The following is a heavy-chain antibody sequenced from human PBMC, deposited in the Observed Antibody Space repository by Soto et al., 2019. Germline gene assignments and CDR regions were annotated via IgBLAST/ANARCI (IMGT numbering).Heavy chain of an antibody. Sequence: GSLRLSCSASGXTFSSYSMHWVRQAPGKGLEYVSAISSNGGSTYYADSVKGRFTISRDNSNNTLYLQMSSMRAEDTAVYYCVKDRNYDFWSGPDAFDIWGQGTMVTVS. CDR1: GXTFSSYS. CDR3: VKDRNYDFWSGPDAFDI. CDR2: ISSNGGST. J-gene: IGHJ3*02. D-gene: IGHD3-3*01. V-gene: IGHV3-64D*09.